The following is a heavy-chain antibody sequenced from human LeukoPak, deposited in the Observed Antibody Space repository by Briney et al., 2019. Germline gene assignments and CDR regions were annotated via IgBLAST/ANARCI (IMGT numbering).Heavy chain of an antibody. D-gene: IGHD4-17*01. V-gene: IGHV3-11*04. CDR3: ARGVTIRGGAFDI. J-gene: IGHJ3*02. CDR2: ISSSGSAI. CDR1: GFTFSSNW. Sequence: GGSLRLSCAASGFTFSSNWMSWIRQVPGTGLEWASYISSSGSAIYYADSVKGRFTISWDNARNSLFLQMSGLRAEDTAVYYCARGVTIRGGAFDIWGQGTMVTVSS.